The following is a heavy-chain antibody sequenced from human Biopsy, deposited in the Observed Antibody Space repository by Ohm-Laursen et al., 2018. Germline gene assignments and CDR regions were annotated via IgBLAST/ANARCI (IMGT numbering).Heavy chain of an antibody. CDR2: RFHSGSP. CDR1: GGSITADF. Sequence: SQTLSLTCPVSGGSITADFWTWIQQTPGERLEWIGYRFHSGSPMYNPSLKSRVTISVDTSKSQFSLTLTSVTAADTAVYYCVRLNRRGNIIFFDYWGRGTLVTVSS. V-gene: IGHV4-59*08. J-gene: IGHJ4*02. CDR3: VRLNRRGNIIFFDY. D-gene: IGHD3/OR15-3a*01.